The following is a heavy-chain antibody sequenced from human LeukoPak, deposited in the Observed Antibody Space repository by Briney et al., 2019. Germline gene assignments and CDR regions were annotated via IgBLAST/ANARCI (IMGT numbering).Heavy chain of an antibody. CDR2: IIPILGIA. CDR3: ARDPWAAATMTESWFDP. V-gene: IGHV1-69*04. CDR1: GGTFSSYA. D-gene: IGHD5-24*01. J-gene: IGHJ5*02. Sequence: SVKVSCKASGGTFSSYAISWVRQAPGQGLEWMGRIIPILGIANYAQKFQGRVTITADKSTSTAYMELSSLRSEDTAVYYCARDPWAAATMTESWFDPWGQGTLVTVSS.